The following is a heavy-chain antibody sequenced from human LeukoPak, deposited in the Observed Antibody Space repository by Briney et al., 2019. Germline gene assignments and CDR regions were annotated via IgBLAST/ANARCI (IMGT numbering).Heavy chain of an antibody. CDR1: GFTFSHYG. V-gene: IGHV3-30*02. CDR3: GRERSGTYVHAFDS. CDR2: KQNDGSTT. D-gene: IGHD3-3*01. Sequence: GGSLRLSCAASGFTFSHYGVHWVRQAPGKGLEWVAFKQNDGSTTFYADSVKGRFTISRDNSKNTVFLQMNSPRTDDTAVYYCGRERSGTYVHAFDSWGQGTLVTVSS. J-gene: IGHJ5*01.